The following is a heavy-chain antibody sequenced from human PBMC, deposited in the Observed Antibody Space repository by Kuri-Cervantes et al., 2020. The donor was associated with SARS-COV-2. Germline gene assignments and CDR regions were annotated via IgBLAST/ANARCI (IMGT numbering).Heavy chain of an antibody. CDR2: SNAGNGST. J-gene: IGHJ6*02. D-gene: IGHD2-2*02. CDR3: ARDFSCSSTSCYTGHYYGMDV. CDR1: GYTFTSYY. V-gene: IGHV1-3*02. Sequence: ASVKVSCKASGYTFTSYYMHWVRQAPGQGLEWMGWSNAGNGSTKYSQEFQGRVTITRDTSASTAYMELSSLRSEDMAVYYCARDFSCSSTSCYTGHYYGMDVWGQGTTVTVSS.